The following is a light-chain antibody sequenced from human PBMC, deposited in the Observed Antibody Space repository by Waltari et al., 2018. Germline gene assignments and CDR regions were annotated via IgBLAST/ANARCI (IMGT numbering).Light chain of an antibody. CDR3: QQYNRWPPLT. J-gene: IGKJ5*01. CDR2: GAS. CDR1: QSISDN. V-gene: IGKV3-15*01. Sequence: VMTQSPATLAVSPGERATLSCRASQSISDNLAWYQQKRGQAPRLLIYGASTRATGIPARFTGSGSGTDFTLTISSLQSEDSAVYYCQQYNRWPPLTFGQGTRLEI.